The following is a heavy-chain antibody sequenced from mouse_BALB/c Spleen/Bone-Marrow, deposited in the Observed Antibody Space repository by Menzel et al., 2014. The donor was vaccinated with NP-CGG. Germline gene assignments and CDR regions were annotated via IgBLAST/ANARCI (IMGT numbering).Heavy chain of an antibody. CDR1: GFNIKDTY. D-gene: IGHD2-10*01. CDR2: IDPANGNT. J-gene: IGHJ4*01. CDR3: ARAYYGNYPYAMDY. V-gene: IGHV14-3*02. Sequence: EVQLQQSGAELVKPGTSVKLSCTVSGFNIKDTYMHWVKQRPEQGLEWIGRIDPANGNTKYDPKFQGKATITADTSSNTAYLQLSSLTSEDTAVYFCARAYYGNYPYAMDYWGQGTSVTVSS.